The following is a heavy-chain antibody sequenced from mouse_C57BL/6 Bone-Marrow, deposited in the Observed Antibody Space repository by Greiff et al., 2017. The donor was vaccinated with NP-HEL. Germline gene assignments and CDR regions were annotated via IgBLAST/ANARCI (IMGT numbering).Heavy chain of an antibody. J-gene: IGHJ3*01. CDR2: ISNLAYSI. CDR1: GFTFSDYG. CDR3: ARGEGFAY. Sequence: EVKVVESGGGLVQPGGSLKLSCAASGFTFSDYGMAWVRQAPRKGPEWVAFISNLAYSIYYADTVTGRFTISRENAKNTLYLEMSSLRSEDTAMYYCARGEGFAYWGQGTLVTVSA. V-gene: IGHV5-15*01.